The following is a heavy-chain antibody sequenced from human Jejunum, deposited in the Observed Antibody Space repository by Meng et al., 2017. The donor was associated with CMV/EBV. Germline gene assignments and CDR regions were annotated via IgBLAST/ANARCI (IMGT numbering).Heavy chain of an antibody. V-gene: IGHV4-30-4*08. CDR3: ARGSIFVSFDS. CDR1: GGSIGSGDYY. D-gene: IGHD3-3*01. J-gene: IGHJ4*02. Sequence: VQLQESGTGLVTPSQTLSSTCSVSGGSIGSGDYYWSWIRQPPGKGLEWIGYIHDTGSTYYNPSLKSRVDISLGKSRNHFSLSLSSVTAEDTAVYFCARGSIFVSFDSWGQGTLVTVSS. CDR2: IHDTGST.